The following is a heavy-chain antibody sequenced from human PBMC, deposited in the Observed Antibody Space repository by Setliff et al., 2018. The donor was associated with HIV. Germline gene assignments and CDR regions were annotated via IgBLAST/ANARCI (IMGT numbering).Heavy chain of an antibody. CDR2: IYHSGDT. J-gene: IGHJ5*02. CDR3: ARVAAGTYGKGDWFDP. CDR1: GGSISSTNW. V-gene: IGHV4-4*02. D-gene: IGHD3-10*01. Sequence: PSETLSLICAVSGGSISSTNWWNWVRQPPGKGLEWIGEIYHSGDTNYNPSLKSRVTISVDKSKNQFSLKLTSVTAADTAVDYWARVAAGTYGKGDWFDPWGQGTQVTVSS.